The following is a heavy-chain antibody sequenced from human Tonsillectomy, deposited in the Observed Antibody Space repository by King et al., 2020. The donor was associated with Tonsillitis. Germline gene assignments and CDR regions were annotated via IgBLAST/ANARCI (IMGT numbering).Heavy chain of an antibody. V-gene: IGHV4-59*01. J-gene: IGHJ4*02. D-gene: IGHD4-17*01. Sequence: QLQESGPGLVMPSETLSLTCTVSSASINNYYWSWIRQPPGKGLEWIGYIYFTGNTNYNPSLRSRVTISIDTSKTQFSLKINSVTAEDTAVYYCARGPTYGDYNDWGQGALVTVSS. CDR3: ARGPTYGDYND. CDR1: SASINNYY. CDR2: IYFTGNT.